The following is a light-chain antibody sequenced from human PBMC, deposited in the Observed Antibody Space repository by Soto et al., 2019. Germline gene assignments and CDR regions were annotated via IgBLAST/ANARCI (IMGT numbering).Light chain of an antibody. V-gene: IGKV3-20*01. CDR3: QQYGRSGT. CDR1: QSVTTSY. J-gene: IGKJ1*01. Sequence: EIVLTQSPGTLSLSPGERATLSCRTSQSVTTSYLAWYQQKPGQAPRLLIYGTSIRATGVPDRFSGSGSATDFTLTISRLEPEDFAVYYCQQYGRSGTFGQGTKVDIK. CDR2: GTS.